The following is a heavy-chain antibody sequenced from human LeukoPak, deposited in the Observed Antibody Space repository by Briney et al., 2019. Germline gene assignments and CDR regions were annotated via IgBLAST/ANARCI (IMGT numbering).Heavy chain of an antibody. V-gene: IGHV4-61*02. CDR1: GGSISSGSYY. D-gene: IGHD2-2*02. CDR2: IYTSGST. Sequence: PSETLSLTCTVSGGSISSGSYYWRWIRQPAGKGLEWIGRIYTSGSTNYNPSLKSRVTISVDTSKNQFSLKLSSVTAADTAVYYCARSCSSTSCYRGLYYYYYMDVWGKGTTVTVSS. CDR3: ARSCSSTSCYRGLYYYYYMDV. J-gene: IGHJ6*03.